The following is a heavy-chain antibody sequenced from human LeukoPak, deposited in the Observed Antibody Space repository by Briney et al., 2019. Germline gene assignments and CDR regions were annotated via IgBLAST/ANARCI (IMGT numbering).Heavy chain of an antibody. J-gene: IGHJ2*01. CDR3: ARGDDWYFDL. V-gene: IGHV3-20*04. CDR1: GFTFDDYG. D-gene: IGHD2-21*02. Sequence: GGSLRLSCAASGFTFDDYGMSWVRQAPGKGLEWVSGINWNGGSTGYADSVKGRFTISRDNAKNSVYLQMKNLRAEDTAVYYCARGDDWYFDLWGRGTLVTVSS. CDR2: INWNGGST.